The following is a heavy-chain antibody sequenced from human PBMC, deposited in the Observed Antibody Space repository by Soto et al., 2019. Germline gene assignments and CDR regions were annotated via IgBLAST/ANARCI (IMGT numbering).Heavy chain of an antibody. V-gene: IGHV4-31*03. CDR3: ARGAAAGTFEEDYYYGMDV. CDR2: IYYSGST. J-gene: IGHJ6*02. CDR1: GGSISSGGYY. Sequence: SETLDLTCTVSGGSISSGGYYWRWIREHPGKGLEWFGYIYYSGSTYYNPPLKSRVTISVDTSKNQFSLKLSSVTAADTAVYYCARGAAAGTFEEDYYYGMDVWGQGTTVTVSS. D-gene: IGHD6-13*01.